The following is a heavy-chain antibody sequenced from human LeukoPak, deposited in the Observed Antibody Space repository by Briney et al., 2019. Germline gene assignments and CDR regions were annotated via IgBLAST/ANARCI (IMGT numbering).Heavy chain of an antibody. Sequence: GGSLRLSCVASGFTFKSYGMHWVRQAPGKGLEWVAIIWYDGSNKYYADFVKGRFTTSRDNSKDTLYLQMNSLRADDTAVYYCARVSGYSGTWYVDYWGQGTLVTVSS. CDR2: IWYDGSNK. J-gene: IGHJ4*02. V-gene: IGHV3-33*01. CDR3: ARVSGYSGTWYVDY. CDR1: GFTFKSYG. D-gene: IGHD6-13*01.